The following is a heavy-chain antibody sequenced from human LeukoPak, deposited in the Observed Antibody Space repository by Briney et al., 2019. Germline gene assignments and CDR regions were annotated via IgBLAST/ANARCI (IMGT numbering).Heavy chain of an antibody. CDR1: GFTFSSYD. CDR3: ARADCSSSTCYLRRSWFDP. D-gene: IGHD2-2*01. V-gene: IGHV3-21*01. Sequence: PGGSLRLSCAASGFTFSSYDMNWVRQAPGKGLEWVSSISTSSRYIYYTDSVRGRFTISRDDAKNSLYLQMNSLRAEDTAVYYCARADCSSSTCYLRRSWFDPWGQGTLVTVSS. CDR2: ISTSSRYI. J-gene: IGHJ5*02.